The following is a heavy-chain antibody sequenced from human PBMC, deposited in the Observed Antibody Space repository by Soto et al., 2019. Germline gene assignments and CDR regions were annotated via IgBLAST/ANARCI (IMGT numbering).Heavy chain of an antibody. D-gene: IGHD1-1*01. CDR2: MNPNSGNT. CDR1: GYTFTSYD. CDR3: ASAAGTRRGGYYYYYGMDV. V-gene: IGHV1-8*01. J-gene: IGHJ6*02. Sequence: VKVSCKASGYTFTSYDINWVRQATGQGLEWMGWMNPNSGNTGYAQKFQGRVTMTRNTSISTAYMELSSLRSEDTAVYYCASAAGTRRGGYYYYYGMDVWGQGTTVTVSS.